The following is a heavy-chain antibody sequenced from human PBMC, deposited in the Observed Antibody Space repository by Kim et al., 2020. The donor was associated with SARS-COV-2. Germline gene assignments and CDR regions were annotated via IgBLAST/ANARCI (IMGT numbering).Heavy chain of an antibody. J-gene: IGHJ4*02. CDR1: GFSFSSYG. D-gene: IGHD3-9*01. CDR2: ISSTSTYI. Sequence: GCSLRLSCAASGFSFSSYGMDWVRQAPGKGLEWVSSISSTSTYIHHADSVKGRFTVSRDNAKNSLYLQMNSLRAEDTAVYYCVSDSSTGYFDYWGQGTLV. V-gene: IGHV3-21*01. CDR3: VSDSSTGYFDY.